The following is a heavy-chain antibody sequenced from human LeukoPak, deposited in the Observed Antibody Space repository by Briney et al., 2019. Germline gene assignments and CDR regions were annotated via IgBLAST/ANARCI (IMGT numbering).Heavy chain of an antibody. D-gene: IGHD5-24*01. V-gene: IGHV3-23*01. CDR2: MSGNGGST. Sequence: GGSLRLSCAASGFTFSSYGMSWVRQAPGKGLEWVPHMSGNGGSTYYADSVKGRFTISRDDSKNTLYLQMNSLRAEDTAVYFCARSAGWLQFDYWGQGTLVTVAS. CDR3: ARSAGWLQFDY. CDR1: GFTFSSYG. J-gene: IGHJ4*02.